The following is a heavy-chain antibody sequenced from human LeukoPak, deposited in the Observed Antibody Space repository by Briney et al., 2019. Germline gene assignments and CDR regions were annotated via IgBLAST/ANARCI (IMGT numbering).Heavy chain of an antibody. CDR1: GGSIRSYY. V-gene: IGHV4-59*01. CDR3: ARRQDYADYDLGAFDI. J-gene: IGHJ3*02. Sequence: SETLSLTCTVSGGSIRSYYWSWIRLPPGKGLEWIGYIYYSGITKYNPSLKSRVTISVDTSRNQVSLKLDSVTAADTAVYYCARRQDYADYDLGAFDIWGQGTMVTVSS. D-gene: IGHD4-17*01. CDR2: IYYSGIT.